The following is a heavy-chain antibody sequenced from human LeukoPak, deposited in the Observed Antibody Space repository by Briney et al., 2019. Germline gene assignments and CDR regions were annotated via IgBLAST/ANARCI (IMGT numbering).Heavy chain of an antibody. J-gene: IGHJ4*02. CDR2: ISYDGSNK. CDR3: AKDRGFGETDY. D-gene: IGHD3-10*01. CDR1: GFTFSSYG. Sequence: GSLRLSCAASGFTFSSYGMHWVRQAPGKGLEWVAVISYDGSNKYYADSVKGRFTISRDNSKNTLYLQMNSLRAEDTAVYYCAKDRGFGETDYWGQGTLVTVSS. V-gene: IGHV3-30*18.